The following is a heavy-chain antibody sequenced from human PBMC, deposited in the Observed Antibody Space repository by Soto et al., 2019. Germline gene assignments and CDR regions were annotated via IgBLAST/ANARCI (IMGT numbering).Heavy chain of an antibody. V-gene: IGHV4-59*08. CDR2: IYYSGST. Sequence: SETLSLTCTVSGGSISSYYWSWIRQPPGKGLEWIGYIYYSGSTNYNPSLKSRVTISVDTSKNQFSLKLSSVTAADTAVYYCARQYYYGSGSYYNMGNWFDPWGQGTLVTVSS. D-gene: IGHD3-10*01. CDR3: ARQYYYGSGSYYNMGNWFDP. CDR1: GGSISSYY. J-gene: IGHJ5*02.